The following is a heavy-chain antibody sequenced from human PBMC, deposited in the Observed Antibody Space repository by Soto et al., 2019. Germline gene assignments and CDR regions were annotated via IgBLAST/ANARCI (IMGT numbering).Heavy chain of an antibody. Sequence: QITLKESGPTLVKPTQPLTLTCTFSGFSLSTSGVDVGWIRQPPGKALEWLALIYWDDDKRYSPSLKSRLTLTKDTSKNHVVLTMTNMDPLDTATYYCGHSRPYSNSPEYSFDYWGQGTLVTVSS. CDR3: GHSRPYSNSPEYSFDY. D-gene: IGHD6-6*01. CDR2: IYWDDDK. J-gene: IGHJ4*02. CDR1: GFSLSTSGVD. V-gene: IGHV2-5*02.